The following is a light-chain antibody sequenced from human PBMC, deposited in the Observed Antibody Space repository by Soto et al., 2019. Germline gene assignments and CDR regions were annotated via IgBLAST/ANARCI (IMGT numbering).Light chain of an antibody. CDR3: QKYNSALST. CDR1: QGISNY. Sequence: DIQMTQSPSSLSASVGDRVTITCRASQGISNYLAWYQQKPGKVPKLLIYAAYTLQSGVPSRFSGSGSGTDFTLTISSLQPEDVATYYCQKYNSALSTFGQGTRLEIK. V-gene: IGKV1-27*01. CDR2: AAY. J-gene: IGKJ5*01.